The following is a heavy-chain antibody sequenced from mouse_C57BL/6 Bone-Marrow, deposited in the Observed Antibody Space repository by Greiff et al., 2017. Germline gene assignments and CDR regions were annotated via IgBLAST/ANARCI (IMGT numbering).Heavy chain of an antibody. V-gene: IGHV5-9-1*02. D-gene: IGHD2-3*01. J-gene: IGHJ3*01. CDR2: ISSGGAYI. Sequence: EVKVVESGEGLVKPGGSLKLSCAASGFTFSSYAMSWVRQTPEKRLEWVAYISSGGAYIYYADTVKGRFTISRDNARNTLYLQMSSLKSEDTAMYYCTRDGGRGAWFAYWGQGTLVTVSA. CDR1: GFTFSSYA. CDR3: TRDGGRGAWFAY.